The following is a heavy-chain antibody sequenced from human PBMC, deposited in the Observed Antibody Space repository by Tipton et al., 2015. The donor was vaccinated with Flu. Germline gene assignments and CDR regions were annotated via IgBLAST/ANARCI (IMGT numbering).Heavy chain of an antibody. Sequence: TLSLTCTVSGGSISNYYWGWIRQPPGKGLEWIGSIYHSGSTYYNPSLQSRVTISVDTSKNQFSLKLSSVTAVDTAVYYCASFISEYNWNYGEGLDYWGQGTLVTVSS. CDR2: IYHSGST. J-gene: IGHJ4*02. CDR1: GGSISNYY. V-gene: IGHV4-38-2*02. D-gene: IGHD1-7*01. CDR3: ASFISEYNWNYGEGLDY.